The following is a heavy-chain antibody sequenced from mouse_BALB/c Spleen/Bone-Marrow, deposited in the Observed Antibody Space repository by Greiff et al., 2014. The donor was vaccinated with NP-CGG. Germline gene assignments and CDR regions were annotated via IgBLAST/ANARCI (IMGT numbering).Heavy chain of an antibody. CDR1: GYTFSTYW. D-gene: IGHD1-2*01. J-gene: IGHJ2*01. CDR2: ILPGSGNT. V-gene: IGHV1-9*01. Sequence: QVQLKQSGAELMKPGASVKISCKATGYTFSTYWIEWVKQRPGHGLEWIGEILPGSGNTKYNEKFKGKATFTADTSSNTAYMQLSSLTSEDSAVYYCARRLLYYFDYWGQGTTLTVSS. CDR3: ARRLLYYFDY.